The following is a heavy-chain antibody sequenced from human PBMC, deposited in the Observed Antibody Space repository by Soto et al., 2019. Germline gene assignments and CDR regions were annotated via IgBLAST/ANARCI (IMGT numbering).Heavy chain of an antibody. D-gene: IGHD1-26*01. CDR2: LNPSSGGT. V-gene: IGHV1-46*01. J-gene: IGHJ3*02. Sequence: GASVKVSCKASGYTLITYYMHWARQAPGQGLEWMGILNPSSGGTIYAQRFQGRVTITRDTSTSTVYMELSSLRSEATAVYYCAKPPSGRLLDAFDIWGQGTMVTVSS. CDR3: AKPPSGRLLDAFDI. CDR1: GYTLITYY.